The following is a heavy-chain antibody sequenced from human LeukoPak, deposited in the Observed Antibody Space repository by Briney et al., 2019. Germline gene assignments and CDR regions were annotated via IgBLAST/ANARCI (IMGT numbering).Heavy chain of an antibody. CDR3: ARDGLSGYVDFDY. D-gene: IGHD5-12*01. Sequence: ASVKVSCKASGYTFTSYAMNWVRQAPGQGLEWMGWINANTGNPTYAQGFTGRFVFSLDTSVSTAYLQISSLRAEDTAVYYCARDGLSGYVDFDYWGQGTLVTVSS. V-gene: IGHV7-4-1*02. CDR1: GYTFTSYA. CDR2: INANTGNP. J-gene: IGHJ4*02.